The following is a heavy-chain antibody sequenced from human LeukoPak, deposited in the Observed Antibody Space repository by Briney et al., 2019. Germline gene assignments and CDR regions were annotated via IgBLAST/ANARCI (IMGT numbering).Heavy chain of an antibody. V-gene: IGHV3-30*04. J-gene: IGHJ4*02. CDR3: ARDLYAGPYYSDY. CDR1: GFTLSGYA. CDR2: ISYDGGTE. Sequence: GGSLRLSCAASGFTLSGYAMYWVRQAPAKGLEWVAFISYDGGTEHYADSVKGRFTISRDNSKNMVYLQMNSLRPEDTAVYHCARDLYAGPYYSDYWGQGTLVTVSS. D-gene: IGHD3-16*01.